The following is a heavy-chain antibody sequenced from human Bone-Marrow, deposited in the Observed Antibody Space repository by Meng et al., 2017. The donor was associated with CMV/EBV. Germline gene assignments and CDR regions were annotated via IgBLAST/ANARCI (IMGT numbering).Heavy chain of an antibody. V-gene: IGHV3-9*01. CDR2: ISWNSGSI. CDR3: ARDMPDTYCSSTSCTNGPDY. CDR1: GFTFDDYA. J-gene: IGHJ4*01. D-gene: IGHD2-2*01. Sequence: SLKISCAASGFTFDDYAMHWVRQAPGKGLEWVSGISWNSGSIGYADSVKGRFTISRDNAKNSLYLQMNSLRAEDTAVYYCARDMPDTYCSSTSCTNGPDYWGHGTLVTVSS.